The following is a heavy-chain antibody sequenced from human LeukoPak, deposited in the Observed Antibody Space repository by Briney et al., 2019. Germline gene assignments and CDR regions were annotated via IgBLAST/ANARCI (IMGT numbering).Heavy chain of an antibody. CDR2: IYYSGST. J-gene: IGHJ5*02. CDR3: ARHFLVRGVIPNWFDP. V-gene: IGHV4-39*01. CDR1: GGSISSSSYY. D-gene: IGHD3-10*01. Sequence: SETLSLTCTVSGGSISSSSYYWGWIRQPPGKGLEWIGSIYYSGSTYYNPSLKSRVTISVDTSRNQFSLKLSSVTAADTAVYYCARHFLVRGVIPNWFDPWGQGTLVTVSS.